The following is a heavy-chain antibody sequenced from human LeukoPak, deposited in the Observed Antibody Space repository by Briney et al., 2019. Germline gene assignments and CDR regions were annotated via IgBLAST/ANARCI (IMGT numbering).Heavy chain of an antibody. CDR1: GGSISSGSYF. CDR3: AREPHSSGSYSGDAFDI. CDR2: IYISGST. V-gene: IGHV4-61*02. J-gene: IGHJ3*02. D-gene: IGHD1-26*01. Sequence: SETLSLTCTVSGGSISSGSYFWSWIRQPAGKGLEWTGRIYISGSTNYNASLKSRVTISIDTSKNQLSLKLSSVTAADTAVYYCAREPHSSGSYSGDAFDIWGQGTMVTVSS.